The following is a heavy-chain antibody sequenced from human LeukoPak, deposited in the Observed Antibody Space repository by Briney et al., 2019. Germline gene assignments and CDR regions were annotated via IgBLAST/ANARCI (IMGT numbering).Heavy chain of an antibody. CDR3: ATLGGSYYDSSGSFDH. V-gene: IGHV3-64*01. D-gene: IGHD3-22*01. CDR1: GFTVSSNY. CDR2: ITGNGYST. Sequence: GGSLRLSCAASGFTVSSNYMSWVRQAPGKGLEYVSAITGNGYSTNYANSVKGRFTISRDNSKNTLYLQMGSLGPEDTAVYYCATLGGSYYDSSGSFDHWGQGTLVTVSS. J-gene: IGHJ4*02.